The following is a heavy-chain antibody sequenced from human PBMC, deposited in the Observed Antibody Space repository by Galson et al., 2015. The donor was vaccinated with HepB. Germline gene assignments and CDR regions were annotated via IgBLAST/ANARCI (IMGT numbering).Heavy chain of an antibody. J-gene: IGHJ4*02. CDR3: AREGGSGWYNFDY. CDR2: VSSSSTYI. V-gene: IGHV3-21*01. Sequence: SLRLSCAASGFTFSTYSMSWVRQAPGKGLEWVSSVSSSSTYIYYADSLKGRFTISRGSAKNSLYLQMNSLRVEDTAVYYCAREGGSGWYNFDYWGQGTLVTVSS. D-gene: IGHD6-19*01. CDR1: GFTFSTYS.